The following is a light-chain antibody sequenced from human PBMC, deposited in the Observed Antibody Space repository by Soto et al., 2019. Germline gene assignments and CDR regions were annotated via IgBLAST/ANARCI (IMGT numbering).Light chain of an antibody. V-gene: IGLV2-14*01. Sequence: QSALTQPASVSGSPGQSITISCTGTSRDVGGYNYVSWYQHHPGEVPKLMIFEVTKRPSGVSNRFSGSKSGNTASLTISGLHAEDEADYFCNSYTTSSTYVFGSGTKLTVL. CDR2: EVT. CDR1: SRDVGGYNY. CDR3: NSYTTSSTYV. J-gene: IGLJ1*01.